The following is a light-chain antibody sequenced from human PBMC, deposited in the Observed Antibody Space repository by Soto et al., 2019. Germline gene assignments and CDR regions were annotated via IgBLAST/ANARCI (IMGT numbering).Light chain of an antibody. CDR1: QGIGNK. V-gene: IGKV1-17*01. CDR3: LQHSGYPLT. J-gene: IGKJ4*01. CDR2: GAS. Sequence: DLQMTQSPSSLSASVGDRVTITCRASQGIGNKLGWYQQKPGKAPKRLIYGASTLQSGVPSRFSGSGSGTEFTLTISSLQPEDFATYYCLQHSGYPLTFGGGTKVEI.